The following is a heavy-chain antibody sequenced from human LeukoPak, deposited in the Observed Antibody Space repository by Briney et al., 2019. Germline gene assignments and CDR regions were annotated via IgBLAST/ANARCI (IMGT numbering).Heavy chain of an antibody. Sequence: GGSLRLSCAASVFIFEESTIHWVRQAPGKGLKCVSLINWDGGTSRSVDSVNGRFAISIDNGKNSLSLQMNSQTVEDSALYYCATGDLDSRINFYHWGQGTLVTVSS. J-gene: IGHJ4*02. CDR3: ATGDLDSRINFYH. CDR1: VFIFEEST. D-gene: IGHD3-10*01. V-gene: IGHV3-43*01. CDR2: INWDGGTS.